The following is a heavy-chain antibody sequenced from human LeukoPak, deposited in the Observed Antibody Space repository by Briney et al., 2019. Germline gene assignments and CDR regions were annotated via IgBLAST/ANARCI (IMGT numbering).Heavy chain of an antibody. Sequence: GESLKISCKGSGYGFTNYWIGWVRQMPGKGLEWMGIIYPGDSDARYSPSFHGQVTISADKSISTAYLQWSSLKASDTAMYYCARLYYGSGNYPPYWGQGTPVTVSS. CDR2: IYPGDSDA. V-gene: IGHV5-51*01. CDR3: ARLYYGSGNYPPY. CDR1: GYGFTNYW. D-gene: IGHD3-10*01. J-gene: IGHJ4*02.